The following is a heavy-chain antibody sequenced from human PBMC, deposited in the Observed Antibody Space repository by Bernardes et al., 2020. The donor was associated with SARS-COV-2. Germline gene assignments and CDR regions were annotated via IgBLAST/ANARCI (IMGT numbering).Heavy chain of an antibody. D-gene: IGHD4-4*01. CDR3: ARFPPWWAVTTFWVEGGDYYYYGMDV. V-gene: IGHV4-39*01. Sequence: SESLYLTCTVCGGSISSNSYYWGWLRQPPGKGLEWIGSIYYSGSTYYNQSLKSRVTISVDTSKNQFSLKLSSVTAADTAVYYCARFPPWWAVTTFWVEGGDYYYYGMDVWGQGTTVTVSS. CDR1: GGSISSNSYY. J-gene: IGHJ6*02. CDR2: IYYSGST.